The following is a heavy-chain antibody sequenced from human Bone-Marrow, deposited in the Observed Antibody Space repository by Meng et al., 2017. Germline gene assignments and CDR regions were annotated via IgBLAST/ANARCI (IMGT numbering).Heavy chain of an antibody. Sequence: GESLKISCKGSGYSFTSYWIGWVRQMPGKGLEWMGIIYPGDSDTRYSPSFQGQVTISADKSISTAYLQWSSLKASDTAVYYCARGRTYYYDSSGYYYYPDFDYWGQGTLVTVSS. J-gene: IGHJ4*02. D-gene: IGHD3-22*01. CDR3: ARGRTYYYDSSGYYYYPDFDY. CDR2: IYPGDSDT. CDR1: GYSFTSYW. V-gene: IGHV5-51*01.